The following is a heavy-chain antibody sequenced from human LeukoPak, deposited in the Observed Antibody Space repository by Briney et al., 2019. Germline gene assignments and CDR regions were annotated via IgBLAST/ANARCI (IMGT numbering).Heavy chain of an antibody. J-gene: IGHJ4*02. CDR2: ISAYNGNT. V-gene: IGHV1-18*01. Sequence: GASVKVSCKASGYTFTSYGISWVRQAPGQGLEWMGWISAYNGNTNYAQKFQGRVTITADESTSTAYMELSSLRSEDTAVYYCARDPNYYDSSGTDYFDYWGQGTLVTVSS. CDR3: ARDPNYYDSSGTDYFDY. CDR1: GYTFTSYG. D-gene: IGHD3-22*01.